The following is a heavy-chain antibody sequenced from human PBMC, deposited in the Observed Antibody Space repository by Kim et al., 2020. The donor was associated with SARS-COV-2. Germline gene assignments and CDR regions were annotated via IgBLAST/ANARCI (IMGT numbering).Heavy chain of an antibody. V-gene: IGHV3-21*01. CDR3: ARDRLTIFGVVTHRDNWFDP. CDR1: GFTFSSYS. J-gene: IGHJ5*02. D-gene: IGHD3-3*01. Sequence: GGSLRLSCAASGFTFSSYSMNWVRQAPGKGLEWVSSISSSSSYIYYADSVKGRFTISRDNAKNSLYLQMNSLRAEDTAVYYCARDRLTIFGVVTHRDNWFDPWGQGTLVTVSS. CDR2: ISSSSSYI.